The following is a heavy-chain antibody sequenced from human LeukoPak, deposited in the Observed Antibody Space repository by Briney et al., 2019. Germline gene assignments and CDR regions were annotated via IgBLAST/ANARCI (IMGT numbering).Heavy chain of an antibody. Sequence: TGGSLRLSCAASGFTFSSYAMHWVRQAPGKGLEWVAVISYDGSTKYYADSVKGRFTISRDNSKTTLYLQMNSLRAEDTAVYYCARWIQLWTAFDYWGQGTLVTVSS. CDR3: ARWIQLWTAFDY. CDR1: GFTFSSYA. CDR2: ISYDGSTK. J-gene: IGHJ4*02. D-gene: IGHD5-18*01. V-gene: IGHV3-30*04.